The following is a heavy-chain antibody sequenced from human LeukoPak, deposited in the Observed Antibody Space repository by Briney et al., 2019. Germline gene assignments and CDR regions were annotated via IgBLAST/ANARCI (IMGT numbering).Heavy chain of an antibody. CDR2: IYYSGST. V-gene: IGHV4-59*01. Sequence: SETLSLTCTVSGGSISSYYWSWIRQPPGKGLEWIGYIYYSGSTNYNPSPKSRVTISVDTSKNQFSLKLSSVTAADTAVYYCARERGIAVAGAPDYWGQGTLVTVSS. CDR3: ARERGIAVAGAPDY. D-gene: IGHD6-19*01. J-gene: IGHJ4*02. CDR1: GGSISSYY.